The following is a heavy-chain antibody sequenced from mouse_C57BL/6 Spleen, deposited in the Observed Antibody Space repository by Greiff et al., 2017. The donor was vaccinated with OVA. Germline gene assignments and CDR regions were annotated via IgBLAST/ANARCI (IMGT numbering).Heavy chain of an antibody. J-gene: IGHJ2*01. Sequence: VQLQQPGAELVRPGSSVKLSCKASGYTFTSYWMHWVKQRPIQGLEWIGNIDPSDSETHYNQKFKDKATLTVDKSSSTAYMQLSSLTSEDSAVYYCARLYVSSSHDYWGQGTTLTVSS. D-gene: IGHD1-1*01. CDR3: ARLYVSSSHDY. CDR2: IDPSDSET. CDR1: GYTFTSYW. V-gene: IGHV1-52*01.